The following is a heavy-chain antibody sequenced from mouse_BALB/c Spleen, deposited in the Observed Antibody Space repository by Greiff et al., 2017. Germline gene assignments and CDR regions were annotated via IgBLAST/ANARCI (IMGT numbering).Heavy chain of an antibody. CDR2: INPSTGYT. V-gene: IGHV1-7*01. J-gene: IGHJ3*01. CDR3: ARDYGSRAFAY. D-gene: IGHD1-1*01. CDR1: GYTFTSYW. Sequence: LQESGAELAKPGASVKMSCKASGYTFTSYWMHWVKQRPGQGLEWIGYINPSTGYTEYNQKFKDKATLTADKSSSTAYMQLSSLTSEDSAVYYCARDYGSRAFAYWGQGTLVTVSA.